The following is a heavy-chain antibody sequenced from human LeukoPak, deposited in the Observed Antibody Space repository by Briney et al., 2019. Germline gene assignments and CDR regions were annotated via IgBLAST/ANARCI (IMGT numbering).Heavy chain of an antibody. CDR2: ISAYNGNT. D-gene: IGHD4-23*01. Sequence: ASVKVSCKASGYTFTSYGISWVRQAPGQGLEWMGWISAYNGNTNYAQKFQGRVTITADKSTSTAYMELSSLRSEDTAVYYCARDVGPPDYGGNGEYFQHWGQGTLVTVSS. J-gene: IGHJ1*01. CDR1: GYTFTSYG. V-gene: IGHV1-18*01. CDR3: ARDVGPPDYGGNGEYFQH.